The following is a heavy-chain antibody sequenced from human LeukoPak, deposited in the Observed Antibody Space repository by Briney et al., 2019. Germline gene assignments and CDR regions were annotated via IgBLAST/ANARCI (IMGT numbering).Heavy chain of an antibody. Sequence: GGSLRLSCAASGFTFDDYAMHWVRQAPGKGLEWVSGISWNSGSIGYADSVKGRFTISRDNAKNSLYLQMNSLRAEDTTLYYCAKGGQLPPRGYYYYYGMDVWGQGTTVTVSS. D-gene: IGHD6-6*01. CDR2: ISWNSGSI. CDR1: GFTFDDYA. CDR3: AKGGQLPPRGYYYYYGMDV. V-gene: IGHV3-9*01. J-gene: IGHJ6*02.